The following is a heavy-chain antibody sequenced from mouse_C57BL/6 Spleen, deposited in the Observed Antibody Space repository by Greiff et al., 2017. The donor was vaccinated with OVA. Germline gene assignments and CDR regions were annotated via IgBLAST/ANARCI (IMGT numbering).Heavy chain of an antibody. CDR2: INYDGSST. D-gene: IGHD1-1*01. V-gene: IGHV5-16*01. CDR3: ARERDYYGSSYWYFDV. CDR1: GFTFSDYY. Sequence: DVMLVESEGGLVQPGSSMKLSCTASGFTFSDYYMAWVRQVPEKGLEWVANINYDGSSTYYLDSLKSRFIISRDNAKNILYLQMSSLKSEDTATYYCARERDYYGSSYWYFDVWGTGTTVTVSS. J-gene: IGHJ1*03.